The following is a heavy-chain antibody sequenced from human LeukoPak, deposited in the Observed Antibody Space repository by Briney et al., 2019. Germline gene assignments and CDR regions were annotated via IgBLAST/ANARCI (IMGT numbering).Heavy chain of an antibody. Sequence: PGGSLRLSCAASGFTFDEYAMHWVRQAPGKGLEWVSGISWNSGNIGYADSVKGRFTISRDNAKNSLYLQMNSLGAEDTALYYCATDGANYYDSSGYLDYWGQGTLVTVSS. J-gene: IGHJ4*02. CDR1: GFTFDEYA. CDR3: ATDGANYYDSSGYLDY. CDR2: ISWNSGNI. D-gene: IGHD3-22*01. V-gene: IGHV3-9*01.